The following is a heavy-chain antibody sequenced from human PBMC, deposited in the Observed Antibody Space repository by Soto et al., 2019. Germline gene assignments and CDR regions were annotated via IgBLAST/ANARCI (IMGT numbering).Heavy chain of an antibody. V-gene: IGHV3-23*01. Sequence: GGSLRLSCAASGFTFSSYAMSWVRQAPGKGLEWVSAISGSGGSAYYADSVKGRFTISRDNSKNTLYLQMNSLRAEDTAVYYCAKDMQWLVKGNYYFDYWGQGTLVTVSS. J-gene: IGHJ4*02. CDR2: ISGSGGSA. D-gene: IGHD6-19*01. CDR1: GFTFSSYA. CDR3: AKDMQWLVKGNYYFDY.